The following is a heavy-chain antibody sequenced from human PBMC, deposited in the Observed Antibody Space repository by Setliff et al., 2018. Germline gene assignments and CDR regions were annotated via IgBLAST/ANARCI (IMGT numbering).Heavy chain of an antibody. V-gene: IGHV1-18*01. CDR2: ISTYTGNT. CDR3: SRLVRYCTRTTCQRASGAEL. J-gene: IGHJ4*02. Sequence: GASVKVSCKASGDTFSTYALSWVRQAPGQGLEWMGWISTYTGNTNYAQKLQGRVTMTTDTSTSTAYLELRSLTSDDTAVYYCSRLVRYCTRTTCQRASGAELWGQGSLVTVSS. D-gene: IGHD2-2*01. CDR1: GDTFSTYA.